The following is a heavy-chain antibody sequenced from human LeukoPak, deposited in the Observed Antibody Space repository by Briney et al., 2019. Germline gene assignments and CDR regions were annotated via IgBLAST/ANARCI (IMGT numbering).Heavy chain of an antibody. CDR3: ARRKYYYGSGSYYPPQHAFDI. J-gene: IGHJ3*02. CDR2: ISAYNGNT. Sequence: GASVKVSCKASGYTFTSYGISWVRQAPGQGLEWMGWISAYNGNTNYAQKLQGRVTMTTDTSTSTAYMELRSLRSDDTAVYYCARRKYYYGSGSYYPPQHAFDIWGQGTMVTVSS. V-gene: IGHV1-18*01. CDR1: GYTFTSYG. D-gene: IGHD3-10*01.